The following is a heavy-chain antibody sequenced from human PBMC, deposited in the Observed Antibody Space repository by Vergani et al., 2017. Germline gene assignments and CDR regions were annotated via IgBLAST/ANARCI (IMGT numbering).Heavy chain of an antibody. V-gene: IGHV1-2*02. CDR2: INPNSGGT. J-gene: IGHJ6*02. CDR1: GYTFTSYG. CDR3: ARATPPMIVVVISTHGMDV. D-gene: IGHD3-22*01. Sequence: QVQLVQSGAEVKKPGASVKVSCKASGYTFTSYGISWVRQAPGQGLEWMGWINPNSGGTNYAQKFQGRVTMTRDTSLSTAYMELSRLRSDDTAVYYCARATPPMIVVVISTHGMDVWGQGTTVTVSS.